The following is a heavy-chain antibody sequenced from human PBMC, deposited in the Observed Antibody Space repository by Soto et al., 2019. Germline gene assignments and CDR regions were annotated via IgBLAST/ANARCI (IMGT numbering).Heavy chain of an antibody. CDR3: ARDKGRSPLDY. CDR2: ISSRSSTI. D-gene: IGHD2-15*01. Sequence: EVQLVESGGGLVQPGGSLRLSCAASGFTFSSYSMNWVRQAPGKGLEWVSYISSRSSTIYYADSVKGRFTISRDNAKNSLYLQMNSLRAEDTAGYYCARDKGRSPLDYWGQGTLVTVAS. V-gene: IGHV3-48*01. J-gene: IGHJ4*02. CDR1: GFTFSSYS.